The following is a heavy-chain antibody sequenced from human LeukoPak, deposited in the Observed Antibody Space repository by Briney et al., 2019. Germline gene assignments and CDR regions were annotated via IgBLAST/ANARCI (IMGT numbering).Heavy chain of an antibody. CDR3: AKEVITFGGVIDY. D-gene: IGHD3-16*01. CDR2: ISGSDGST. J-gene: IGHJ4*02. Sequence: GRSLRLSCAASGLTFSSYAMTWVRQAPGKGLEWVSAISGSDGSTYYADSVKGRFTISRDNSKNTLYLQMNSLRAEDTAVYYCAKEVITFGGVIDYWGQGTLVTVSS. V-gene: IGHV3-23*01. CDR1: GLTFSSYA.